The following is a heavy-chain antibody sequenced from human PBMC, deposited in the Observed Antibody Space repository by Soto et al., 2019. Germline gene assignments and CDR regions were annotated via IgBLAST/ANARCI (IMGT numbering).Heavy chain of an antibody. J-gene: IGHJ6*02. CDR3: ARGGLLAAADLWYYYGMDV. V-gene: IGHV4-4*07. Sequence: SETLSLTCTVSVGSISSYYWSWIRQPAGKGLEWIGRIYTSGITNYNPSLKSRVTMSVDTSKNQFSLKLSSVTAADTAVYYCARGGLLAAADLWYYYGMDVWGQGTTVTVSS. CDR1: VGSISSYY. CDR2: IYTSGIT. D-gene: IGHD6-13*01.